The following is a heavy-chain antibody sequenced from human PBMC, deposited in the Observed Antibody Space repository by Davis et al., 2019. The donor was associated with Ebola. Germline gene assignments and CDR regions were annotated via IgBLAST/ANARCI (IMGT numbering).Heavy chain of an antibody. CDR2: INPKTGAT. D-gene: IGHD6-13*01. Sequence: AASVKVSCKASGYTFAAFFIHWVRQSPGQGLEWMGRINPKTGATKYLQKFQGRVTMTRDSSIDTAYMELGSLRSDDTAVYYCARDGQQQLLVDTRFDPWGQGTLVTVSS. CDR1: GYTFAAFF. J-gene: IGHJ5*02. CDR3: ARDGQQQLLVDTRFDP. V-gene: IGHV1-2*06.